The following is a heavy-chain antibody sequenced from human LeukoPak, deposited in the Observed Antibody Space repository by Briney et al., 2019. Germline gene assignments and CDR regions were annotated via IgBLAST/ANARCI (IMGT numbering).Heavy chain of an antibody. CDR3: AREALSWQLVPYYYYGMDV. D-gene: IGHD6-13*01. CDR1: GYTFTSYG. CDR2: ISAYNGNT. J-gene: IGHJ6*02. Sequence: ASVKVSCKASGYTFTSYGISWVRQAPGQGLEWMGWISAYNGNTNYAQKLQGRVTMTTDTSTNTAYMELRSLRSDDTAVYYCAREALSWQLVPYYYYGMDVWGQGTTVTVSS. V-gene: IGHV1-18*01.